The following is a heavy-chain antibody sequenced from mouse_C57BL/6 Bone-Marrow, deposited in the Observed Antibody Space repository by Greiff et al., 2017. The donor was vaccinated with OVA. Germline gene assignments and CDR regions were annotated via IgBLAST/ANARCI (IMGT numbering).Heavy chain of an antibody. CDR1: GFNIKDYY. D-gene: IGHD1-1*01. CDR3: ARDGSRRKYFDV. V-gene: IGHV14-2*01. J-gene: IGHJ1*03. CDR2: IDPEDGET. Sequence: VQLQQSGAELVKPGASVKLSCPASGFNIKDYYMHWVKQRTEQGLEWIGRIDPEDGETKYAPTFQGKATITADTSSNTAYLQLSSLTSEDTAVYYCARDGSRRKYFDVWGTGTTVTVSS.